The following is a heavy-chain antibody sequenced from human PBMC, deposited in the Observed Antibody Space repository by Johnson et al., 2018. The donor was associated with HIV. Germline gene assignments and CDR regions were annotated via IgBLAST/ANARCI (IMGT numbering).Heavy chain of an antibody. D-gene: IGHD7-27*01. J-gene: IGHJ3*02. Sequence: WVAFISYDGSNKYYADSVKGRFTISRDNSKTTLFLQMNSLRAGDTAVYYCARAWGDLAPDAFDIWGLGTMVTVSS. V-gene: IGHV3-30-3*01. CDR3: ARAWGDLAPDAFDI. CDR2: ISYDGSNK.